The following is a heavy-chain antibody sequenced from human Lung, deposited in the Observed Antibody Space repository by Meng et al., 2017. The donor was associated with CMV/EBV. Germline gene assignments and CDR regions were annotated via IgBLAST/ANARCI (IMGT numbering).Heavy chain of an antibody. D-gene: IGHD2-15*01. J-gene: IGHJ4*02. Sequence: SXAASGFTFSSYSMNWVRQAPGKGLEWVSSISSSSSYIYYADSVKGRFTISRDNAKNSLYLQMNSLRAEDTAVYYCAGGGGCSGGSCSNWGQGTLVXVSS. CDR1: GFTFSSYS. CDR3: AGGGGCSGGSCSN. CDR2: ISSSSSYI. V-gene: IGHV3-21*01.